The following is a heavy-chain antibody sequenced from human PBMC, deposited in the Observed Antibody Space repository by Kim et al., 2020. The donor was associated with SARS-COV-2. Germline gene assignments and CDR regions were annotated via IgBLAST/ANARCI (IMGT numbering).Heavy chain of an antibody. J-gene: IGHJ4*02. Sequence: LKSRVTISVDTSKNQFSLKLSSVTAADTAVYYCASLPYYYGSGSLNDFDYWGQGTLVTVSS. V-gene: IGHV4-39*01. CDR3: ASLPYYYGSGSLNDFDY. D-gene: IGHD3-10*01.